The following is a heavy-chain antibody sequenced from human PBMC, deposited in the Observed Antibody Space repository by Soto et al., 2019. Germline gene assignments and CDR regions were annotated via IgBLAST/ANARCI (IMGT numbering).Heavy chain of an antibody. D-gene: IGHD6-6*01. CDR2: ISSSSSTI. Sequence: GGSLRLSCAASGFTCGSYSMNWVRQAPGKGLEWVSYISSSSSTIYYADSVKGRFTISRDNAKNSLYLQMNSLRDEDTAVYYCARPEYSSSSYGMDVWGQGTTVTV. V-gene: IGHV3-48*02. CDR1: GFTCGSYS. CDR3: ARPEYSSSSYGMDV. J-gene: IGHJ6*02.